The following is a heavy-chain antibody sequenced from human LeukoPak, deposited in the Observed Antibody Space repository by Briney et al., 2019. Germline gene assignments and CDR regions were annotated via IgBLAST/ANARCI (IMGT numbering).Heavy chain of an antibody. CDR1: GFTFSSYA. Sequence: GGSLRLSCAASGFTFSSYAMSWFRQAPGKGLEWVSAISGSGGSTYYADSVKGRFTISRDNSKNTLYLQMNSLRAEDTAVYYCAKTGSYRGVISYYYYYMDVWGKGTTVTVSS. D-gene: IGHD3-10*01. CDR3: AKTGSYRGVISYYYYYMDV. V-gene: IGHV3-23*01. CDR2: ISGSGGST. J-gene: IGHJ6*03.